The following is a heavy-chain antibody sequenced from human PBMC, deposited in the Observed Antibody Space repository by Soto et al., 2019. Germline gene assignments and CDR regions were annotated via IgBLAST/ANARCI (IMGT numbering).Heavy chain of an antibody. J-gene: IGHJ4*02. CDR3: ARHETLNGDYDY. D-gene: IGHD4-17*01. V-gene: IGHV4-59*08. Sequence: SETLSLTCTVSGGSISSYYWSWIRQPPGKGLEWIGYTHYSGSTNYNPSLKSRVTISVDTSKNQFSLKLSSVTAADTAVYYCARHETLNGDYDYWGQGTLVTISS. CDR2: THYSGST. CDR1: GGSISSYY.